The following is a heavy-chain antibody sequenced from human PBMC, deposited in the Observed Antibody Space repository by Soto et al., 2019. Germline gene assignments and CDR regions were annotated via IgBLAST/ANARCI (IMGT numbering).Heavy chain of an antibody. V-gene: IGHV1-24*01. D-gene: IGHD3-3*01. CDR2: FDPEDGET. CDR3: TTGQRPIRFLEWLSRYYFDY. Sequence: ASVKVSCKASGYTFTDYALHWVRQAPGKGLEWMGGFDPEDGETIYAQKFQGRVTMTEDTSTDTAYMELSSLTSEDTAVYYCTTGQRPIRFLEWLSRYYFDYWGQGTLVTVSS. CDR1: GYTFTDYA. J-gene: IGHJ4*02.